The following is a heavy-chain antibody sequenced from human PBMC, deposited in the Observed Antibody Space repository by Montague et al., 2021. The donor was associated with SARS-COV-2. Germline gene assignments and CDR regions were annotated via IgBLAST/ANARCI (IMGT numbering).Heavy chain of an antibody. CDR2: TYYRSKRYN. J-gene: IGHJ4*02. CDR1: GDSVARNSAA. CDR3: ARTSASSDY. Sequence: CAISGDSVARNSAAWNWIRQSPSRGLEWLGRTYYRSKRYNDYAVSVKSRITINPDTSKNQISLQLNSVTPEDTVVYYCARTSASSDYWGQGTLVTVSS. D-gene: IGHD1-26*01. V-gene: IGHV6-1*01.